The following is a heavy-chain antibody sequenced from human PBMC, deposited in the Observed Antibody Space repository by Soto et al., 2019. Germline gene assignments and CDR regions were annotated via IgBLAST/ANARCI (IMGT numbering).Heavy chain of an antibody. Sequence: QVQLVQSGGGVVQPGRSLRLSCAASGFTFSSYVTHWVRQAPGKGLEWVAVISHDGNKKYYADSVKGRFTISRDNSKNTLYMQMNSLRTEDTDVYYCAKGGPDCASTTCYLLVAFDIWGQGTMVTISS. CDR1: GFTFSSYV. CDR2: ISHDGNKK. V-gene: IGHV3-30*18. J-gene: IGHJ3*02. D-gene: IGHD2-2*01. CDR3: AKGGPDCASTTCYLLVAFDI.